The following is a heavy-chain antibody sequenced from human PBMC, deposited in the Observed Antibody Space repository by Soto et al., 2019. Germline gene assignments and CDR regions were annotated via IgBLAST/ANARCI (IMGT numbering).Heavy chain of an antibody. D-gene: IGHD3-3*01. CDR1: GFIFDDYA. CDR3: AKDMRPMTSYGVWSY. J-gene: IGHJ4*02. V-gene: IGHV3-9*01. CDR2: ISWNSGSI. Sequence: GGSLRLSCAASGFIFDDYAIHWVRQAPGKGLEWVSGISWNSGSIAYAPSVKGRFNISRDNAKNSLYLQMSSLRPEDTALYYCAKDMRPMTSYGVWSYWGQGTLVTVSS.